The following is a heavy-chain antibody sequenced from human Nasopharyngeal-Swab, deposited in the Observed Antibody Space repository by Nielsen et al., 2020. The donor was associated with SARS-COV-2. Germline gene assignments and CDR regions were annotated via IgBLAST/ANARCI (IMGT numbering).Heavy chain of an antibody. CDR1: GFTFSSYA. J-gene: IGHJ6*02. D-gene: IGHD2-2*01. CDR3: AKDRGRTIVVVPAAIGMDV. Sequence: GESLKISWASSGFTFSSYAMSWVRQAPGKGLGWVSAISGSGGSTYYADSVKGRFTIYRDNSKNTLYLQMNSLRAEDTAVYYCAKDRGRTIVVVPAAIGMDVWGQGTTVTVSS. V-gene: IGHV3-23*01. CDR2: ISGSGGST.